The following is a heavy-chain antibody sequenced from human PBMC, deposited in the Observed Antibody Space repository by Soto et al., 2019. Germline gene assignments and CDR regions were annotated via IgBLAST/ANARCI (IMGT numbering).Heavy chain of an antibody. CDR3: ARDGRATGTPNYYYYYYGMDV. V-gene: IGHV1-2*04. D-gene: IGHD1-1*01. J-gene: IGHJ6*02. CDR1: GYTFTGYY. Sequence: GASVKVSCKASGYTFTGYYMHWVRQAPGQGLEWMGWINPNSGGTNYAQKFQGWVTMTRDTSISTAYMELSRLRSDDTAVYYCARDGRATGTPNYYYYYYGMDVWGQGTTVTVSS. CDR2: INPNSGGT.